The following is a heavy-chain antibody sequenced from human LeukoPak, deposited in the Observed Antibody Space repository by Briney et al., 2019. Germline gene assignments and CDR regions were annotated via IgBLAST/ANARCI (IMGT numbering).Heavy chain of an antibody. D-gene: IGHD3-10*01. J-gene: IGHJ4*02. CDR3: ARHVPGYYGSGTNDF. CDR1: GYTFTRNW. Sequence: GESLKISFQASGYTFTRNWISWVRPIPGQGLGWMGTIDPTDSYVNYCPSFEGHVTISTDRSINTVYLHWGSLRASDTAMYYCARHVPGYYGSGTNDFWGQGTLVTVAS. V-gene: IGHV5-10-1*01. CDR2: IDPTDSYV.